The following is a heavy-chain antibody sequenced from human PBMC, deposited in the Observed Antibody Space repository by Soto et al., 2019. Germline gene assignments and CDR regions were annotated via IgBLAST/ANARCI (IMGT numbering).Heavy chain of an antibody. CDR3: ARRALPITMIVVEDYYYYGVDV. J-gene: IGHJ6*02. V-gene: IGHV1-69*06. D-gene: IGHD3-22*01. CDR1: GGTFSSYA. Sequence: QVQLVQSGAEVKKPGSSVKVSCKASGGTFSSYAISWVRHAPGQGLEWMGGIIPIFGTANYAQKFQGRVTITADKSTSTAYMELSSLRSEDTAVYYCARRALPITMIVVEDYYYYGVDVWGQGTTVTVSS. CDR2: IIPIFGTA.